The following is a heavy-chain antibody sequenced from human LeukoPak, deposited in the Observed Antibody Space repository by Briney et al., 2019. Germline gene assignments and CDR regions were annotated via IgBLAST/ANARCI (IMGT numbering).Heavy chain of an antibody. D-gene: IGHD3-22*01. CDR1: GGSINNYY. V-gene: IGHV4-59*08. J-gene: IGHJ4*02. Sequence: SETLSLTCTVSGGSINNYYWSWSRQPPGKGLEWVGYVFYSGSTSYNPSLKSRVTISVDTSKNQFSLKLNSVTAADTAVYYCARHYYTDPFDYWGQGTLVTVSS. CDR2: VFYSGST. CDR3: ARHYYTDPFDY.